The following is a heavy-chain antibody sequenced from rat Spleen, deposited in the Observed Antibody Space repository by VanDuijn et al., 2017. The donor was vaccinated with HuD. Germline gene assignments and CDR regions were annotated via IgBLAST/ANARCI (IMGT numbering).Heavy chain of an antibody. CDR2: ISSDGSST. Sequence: EVQLVESGGGLVQPGRSLKLSCAASGFTFSHYDMAWVRQAPKKGLEWVATISSDGSSTYYRDSVKGRFTISRDNAKRTLFLQMDSLRSDDTATYYCARQDTSGYSNWFAYWGQGTLVTVSS. D-gene: IGHD4-3*01. J-gene: IGHJ3*01. CDR3: ARQDTSGYSNWFAY. CDR1: GFTFSHYD. V-gene: IGHV5-7*01.